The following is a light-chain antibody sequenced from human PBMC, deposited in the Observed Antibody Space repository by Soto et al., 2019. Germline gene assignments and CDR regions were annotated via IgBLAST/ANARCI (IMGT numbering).Light chain of an antibody. Sequence: QSVLTQPRSVCGAPGQRVTISCTGSSSNFGAGYEVHWYKQVPGAAPTLVIFNNLNRPSGVPERFSGSKSGTSASLVISGLQAEDEADYYCQSFDSSLRVYVFGSGTKVTVL. J-gene: IGLJ1*01. CDR2: NNL. CDR1: SSNFGAGYE. V-gene: IGLV1-40*01. CDR3: QSFDSSLRVYV.